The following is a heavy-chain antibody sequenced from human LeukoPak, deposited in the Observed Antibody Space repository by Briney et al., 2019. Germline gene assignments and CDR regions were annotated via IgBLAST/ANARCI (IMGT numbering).Heavy chain of an antibody. V-gene: IGHV4-59*01. CDR1: GGSISSYY. J-gene: IGHJ5*02. CDR3: ARGGPSLVS. Sequence: PSETLSLTCTVSGGSISSYYWSWIRQPPGKGLEWTGYIYYGGSTNYNPSLKSRVTISVDTSKNQFSLKLSSVTAADTAVYYCARGGPSLVSWGPGTLVTVSS. D-gene: IGHD2-8*01. CDR2: IYYGGST.